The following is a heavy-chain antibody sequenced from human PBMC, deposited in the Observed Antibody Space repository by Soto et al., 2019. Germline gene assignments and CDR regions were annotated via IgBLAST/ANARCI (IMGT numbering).Heavy chain of an antibody. D-gene: IGHD3-10*01. CDR3: ATGPTVRGVAYYIDV. Sequence: QVQLVQSGAEVQKPGASVKVSCKVSGYTLTELSMHWVRQAPGKGVEWMGGFDAEDGETIYAQKFQGRVTMTEDTSTDTAYMELSSLRSEDTAVYYCATGPTVRGVAYYIDVWVKGTTVTVSS. J-gene: IGHJ6*03. CDR2: FDAEDGET. V-gene: IGHV1-24*01. CDR1: GYTLTELS.